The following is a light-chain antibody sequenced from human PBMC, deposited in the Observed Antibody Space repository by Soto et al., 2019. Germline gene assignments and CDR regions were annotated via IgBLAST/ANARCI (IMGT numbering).Light chain of an antibody. V-gene: IGKV4-1*01. J-gene: IGKJ4*01. Sequence: DIVMTQSPDSLAVSLGERATINCKSSQSVLYSSSNKDFLAWYQQKPGQPPKLLIYWASTRESGVPDRFSGSGSGTDFTLTISSLQAEDAAVYYCQQYYSTPRLTFGGGTKVEIK. CDR2: WAS. CDR1: QSVLYSSSNKDF. CDR3: QQYYSTPRLT.